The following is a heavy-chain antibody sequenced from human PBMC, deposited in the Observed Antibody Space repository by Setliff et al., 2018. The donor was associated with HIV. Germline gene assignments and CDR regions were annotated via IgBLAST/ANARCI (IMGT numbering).Heavy chain of an antibody. CDR2: IYTSGST. D-gene: IGHD5-18*01. CDR1: GGSISSYY. CDR3: ARAEWIQLWFGAFDI. J-gene: IGHJ3*02. V-gene: IGHV4-4*07. Sequence: PSETLSLTCTVSGGSISSYYRSWIRQPAGKGLEWIGRIYTSGSTNYNPSLKSRVTMSVDTSKNQFSLKLSSVTAADTAVYYCARAEWIQLWFGAFDIWGQGTMVTVSS.